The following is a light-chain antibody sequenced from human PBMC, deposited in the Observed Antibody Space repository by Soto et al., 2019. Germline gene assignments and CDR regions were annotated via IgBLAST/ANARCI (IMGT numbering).Light chain of an antibody. CDR2: AAS. J-gene: IGKJ1*01. CDR3: QKYNSAPRT. CDR1: QGISNY. Sequence: DIQMTQSPSSLSASVGDRVTITCRASQGISNYLAWYQQKPGKVPKLLIYAASTLQSGVPSRFSGSGSGTHSSLTISSLQPEDVAPYYCQKYNSAPRTFGQGTKVEIK. V-gene: IGKV1-27*01.